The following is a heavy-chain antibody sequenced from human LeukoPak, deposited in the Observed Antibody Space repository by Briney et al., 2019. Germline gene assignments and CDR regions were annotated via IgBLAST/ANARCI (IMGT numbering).Heavy chain of an antibody. CDR3: AKGRGGS. CDR2: IHYSGNF. J-gene: IGHJ5*02. Sequence: SQTLSLTCTVSGGSISRGENYWSWIRQPPEKGLEWIGNIHYSGNFNCNPSLESRVTISLDTSKNQFSLELNSVTAADTAVYFCAKGRGGSWGQGILVTVSS. D-gene: IGHD3-10*01. CDR1: GGSISRGENY. V-gene: IGHV4-30-4*01.